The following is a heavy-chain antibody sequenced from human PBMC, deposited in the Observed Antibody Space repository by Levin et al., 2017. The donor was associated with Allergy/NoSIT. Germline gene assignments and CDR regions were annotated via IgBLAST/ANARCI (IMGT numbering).Heavy chain of an antibody. CDR1: GFTFSRYW. V-gene: IGHV3-74*01. CDR3: TRDLGWELPPDY. J-gene: IGHJ4*02. CDR2: ISSDGSSI. D-gene: IGHD1-26*01. Sequence: GSLKISCAASGFTFSRYWMHWVRQAPGKGPVWVSRISSDGSSISYADSVKGRFTISRDNAKNTLYLQMNSLRDEDTAVYYCTRDLGWELPPDYWGQGTLVTVSS.